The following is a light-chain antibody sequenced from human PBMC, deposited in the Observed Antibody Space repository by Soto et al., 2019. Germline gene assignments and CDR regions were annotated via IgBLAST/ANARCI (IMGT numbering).Light chain of an antibody. CDR2: EVS. V-gene: IGLV2-14*01. J-gene: IGLJ3*02. CDR1: NSDVGDYDY. CDR3: SSYTTTTHLV. Sequence: QSALTQPASVSGSPGQSITISCAGTNSDVGDYDYVSWYQQHPGKVPKLIIYEVSNRPSGVSDRFSGSKSGNTASLTISGLQSEDEADYYCSSYTTTTHLVFGGGTKVTVL.